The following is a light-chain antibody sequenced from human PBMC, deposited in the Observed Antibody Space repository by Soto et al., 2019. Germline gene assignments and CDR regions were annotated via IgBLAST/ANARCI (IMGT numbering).Light chain of an antibody. CDR1: QSISGW. Sequence: DIQSPPSHSTLSASVGDSVHINCRASQSISGWLAWYQQKPGKATKILIYDASSLESGVKSRFSGSGSGTEFTLTISSMQPDDFATYYCKQYNSYYRTFGQGTQVDIK. CDR3: KQYNSYYRT. J-gene: IGKJ1*01. V-gene: IGKV1-5*01. CDR2: DAS.